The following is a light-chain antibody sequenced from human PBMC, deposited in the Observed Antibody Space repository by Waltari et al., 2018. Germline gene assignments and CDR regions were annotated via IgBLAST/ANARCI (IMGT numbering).Light chain of an antibody. CDR2: TDN. V-gene: IGLV1-44*01. Sequence: QSVLTQPPSASGTPGPRATLPCSGSRSNIGRTPVTWYQQFPGTAPKLLIFTDNRRPSGVPDRVSASKSGTSASLAISGLQSEDEAHYYCSTWDDSLNGAVFGGGTRVTVL. J-gene: IGLJ3*02. CDR1: RSNIGRTP. CDR3: STWDDSLNGAV.